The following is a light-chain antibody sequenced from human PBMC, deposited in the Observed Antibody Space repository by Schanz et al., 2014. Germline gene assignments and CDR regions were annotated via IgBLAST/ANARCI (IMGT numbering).Light chain of an antibody. CDR1: QSLLYSSNKKNY. Sequence: DTVLTQSPDSLPVSLGERATITCKSSQSLLYSSNKKNYLAWYQQKPGQPPKLLISWASARESGVPDPFSGSGSGTDFTLTISSLQAEDVAVYYCQQYYSTPYTFGQGTKLEIK. CDR2: WAS. J-gene: IGKJ2*01. CDR3: QQYYSTPYT. V-gene: IGKV4-1*01.